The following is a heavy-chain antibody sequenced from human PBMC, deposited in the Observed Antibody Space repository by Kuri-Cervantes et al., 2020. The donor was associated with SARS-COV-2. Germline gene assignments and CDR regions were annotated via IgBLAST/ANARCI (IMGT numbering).Heavy chain of an antibody. J-gene: IGHJ4*02. CDR3: ARITADFWSGYYFDY. CDR1: GFSLSNARMG. D-gene: IGHD3-3*01. CDR2: IFSNDEK. V-gene: IGHV2-26*01. Sequence: SGPTLVKPTETLTLTCTVSGFSLSNARMGVSWIRQPPGKALEWLAHIFSNDEKSYSTSLKSRPTISKDTSKSQVVLTMTNMDPVDTATYYCARITADFWSGYYFDYWGQGTLVTVSS.